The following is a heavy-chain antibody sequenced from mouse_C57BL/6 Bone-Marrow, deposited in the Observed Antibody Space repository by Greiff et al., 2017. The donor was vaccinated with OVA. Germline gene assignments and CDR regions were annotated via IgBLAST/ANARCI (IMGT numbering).Heavy chain of an antibody. D-gene: IGHD1-1*01. V-gene: IGHV1-81*01. J-gene: IGHJ4*01. CDR1: GYTFTSYG. CDR3: ARGDLYYGSSYYAMDY. CDR2: IYPRSGNT. Sequence: VMLVESGAELARPGASVKLSCKASGYTFTSYGISWVKQRTGQGLEWIGEIYPRSGNTYYNEKFKGKATLTADKSSSTAYMELRSLTSEDSAVYFCARGDLYYGSSYYAMDYWGQGTSVTVSS.